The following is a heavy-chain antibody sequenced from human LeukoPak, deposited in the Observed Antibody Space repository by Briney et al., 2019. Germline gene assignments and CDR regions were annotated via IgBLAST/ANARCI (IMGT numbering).Heavy chain of an antibody. CDR2: MNPSSGNT. Sequence: GASVKVSCKASGYTFTSYDISWVRQATGQGPEWMGWMNPSSGNTDYAQRFQGRVTMTRDTSINTAYLELSSLRSEDTAVYYCASHTYYYSSGSFAYWGQGTLVTVSS. J-gene: IGHJ4*02. D-gene: IGHD3-10*01. CDR3: ASHTYYYSSGSFAY. CDR1: GYTFTSYD. V-gene: IGHV1-8*01.